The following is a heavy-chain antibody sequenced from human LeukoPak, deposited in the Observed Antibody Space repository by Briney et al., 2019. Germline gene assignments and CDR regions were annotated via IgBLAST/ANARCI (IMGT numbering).Heavy chain of an antibody. CDR3: VVGHNYFDY. D-gene: IGHD2-15*01. CDR2: IYYSGSI. CDR1: GGSISSYY. Sequence: PSETLSLTCSVSGGSISSYYWSWIRQPPGKGLEWIGYIYYSGSINYNPSLKSRVTISVDTSKNQLSLKLSSVTAADTAVYYCVVGHNYFDYWGQGTPVTVSS. J-gene: IGHJ4*02. V-gene: IGHV4-59*01.